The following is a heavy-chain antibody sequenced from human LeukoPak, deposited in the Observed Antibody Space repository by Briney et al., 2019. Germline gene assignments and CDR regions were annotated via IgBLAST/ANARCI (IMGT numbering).Heavy chain of an antibody. D-gene: IGHD2-2*01. CDR1: GFTFTSYW. V-gene: IGHV3-7*03. CDR3: AREISCSSTSCHDY. CDR2: IAQDGSEK. J-gene: IGHJ4*01. Sequence: GGSLRLSCAASGFTFTSYWMSWVRQAPGKGLEWVANIAQDGSEKYYVDSVKGRFTISRDNAKNSLYLQMNSLRAEDTAVYYCAREISCSSTSCHDYWGQGTLVTVSS.